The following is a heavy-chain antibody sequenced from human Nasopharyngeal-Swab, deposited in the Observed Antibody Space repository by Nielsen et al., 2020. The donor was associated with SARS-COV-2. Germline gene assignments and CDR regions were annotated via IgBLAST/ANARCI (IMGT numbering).Heavy chain of an antibody. CDR1: GFTFSSSW. D-gene: IGHD2-21*02. J-gene: IGHJ6*02. CDR3: VRGDCGGDCYWGLGMDV. Sequence: GGSLRLSCAASGFTFSSSWMHWVCQAPEKGLEWVADIKCDGSEKYYVDSVKGRLTISRDNAKNSLYLQVNSLRAEDITVYYRVRGDCGGDCYWGLGMDVWGQGTTVTVSS. V-gene: IGHV3-52*01. CDR2: IKCDGSEK.